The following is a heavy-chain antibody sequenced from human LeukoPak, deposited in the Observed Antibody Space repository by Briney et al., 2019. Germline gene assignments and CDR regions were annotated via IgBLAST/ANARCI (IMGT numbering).Heavy chain of an antibody. CDR2: INPNSGGT. CDR1: GYTFTGYY. Sequence: ASVKVSCKASGYTFTGYYMHWVRQAPGQGLEWMGWINPNSGGTNYAQKFQGRVTVTRDTSISTAYMELSRLRSDDTAVYYCARDNYYDSSGYHYYYYMDVWGKGTTVTVSS. D-gene: IGHD3-22*01. V-gene: IGHV1-2*02. CDR3: ARDNYYDSSGYHYYYYMDV. J-gene: IGHJ6*03.